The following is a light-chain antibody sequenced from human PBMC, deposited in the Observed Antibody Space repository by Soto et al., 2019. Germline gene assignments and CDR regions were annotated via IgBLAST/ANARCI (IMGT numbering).Light chain of an antibody. CDR2: GTS. V-gene: IGKV3-20*01. J-gene: IGKJ1*01. Sequence: EIVLTQSPGTLSVSPGERATLSCRASQTISSDYLAWYQQKPGQAPSLLIYGTSSRATGIPDRFSGSGSGTDFTLTISRLEPEDSAIYYCQPYVGWTFGQGTKVEIK. CDR3: QPYVGWT. CDR1: QTISSDY.